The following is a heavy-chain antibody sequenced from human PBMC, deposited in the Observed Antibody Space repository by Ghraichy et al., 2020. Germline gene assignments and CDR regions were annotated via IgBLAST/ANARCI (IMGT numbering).Heavy chain of an antibody. CDR1: GYSFANYW. D-gene: IGHD3-22*01. J-gene: IGHJ4*02. CDR3: ARQGTDYSDSSGYYATGLFDY. Sequence: GESLNISCKGSGYSFANYWIGWVRQMPGKGLEWMGIIYPDDSDTRYSPSFQGQVTISADKSISTAYLQWSNLRASDTAMYYCARQGTDYSDSSGYYATGLFDYWGQGTLVTVSS. V-gene: IGHV5-51*01. CDR2: IYPDDSDT.